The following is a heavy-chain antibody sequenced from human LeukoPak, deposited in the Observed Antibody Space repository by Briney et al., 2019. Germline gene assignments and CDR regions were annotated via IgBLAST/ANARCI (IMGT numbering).Heavy chain of an antibody. Sequence: QPGGTLRLSCAASRFTFSSYGMHWVRQAPGKGLEWVAFIRYDGSNKYYADSVKGRFTISRDNSKSTLNLQMNSLRAEDTAVYYCAKDPTHYRVWDSYESIGLSYWGQGTLVTVSS. V-gene: IGHV3-30*02. CDR2: IRYDGSNK. J-gene: IGHJ4*02. CDR3: AKDPTHYRVWDSYESIGLSY. D-gene: IGHD3-22*01. CDR1: RFTFSSYG.